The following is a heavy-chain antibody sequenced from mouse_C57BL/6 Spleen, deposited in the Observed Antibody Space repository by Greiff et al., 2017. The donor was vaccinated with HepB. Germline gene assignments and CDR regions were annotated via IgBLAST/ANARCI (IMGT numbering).Heavy chain of an antibody. CDR2: IYPGDGDT. CDR1: GYAFSSSW. Sequence: VKLQESGPELVKPGASVKISCKASGYAFSSSWMNWVKQRPGKGLEWIGRIYPGDGDTNYNGKFKGKATLTADKSSSTAYMQLSSLTSEDSAVYFCARSGPHWYFDVWGTGTTVTVSS. CDR3: ARSGPHWYFDV. J-gene: IGHJ1*03. V-gene: IGHV1-82*01.